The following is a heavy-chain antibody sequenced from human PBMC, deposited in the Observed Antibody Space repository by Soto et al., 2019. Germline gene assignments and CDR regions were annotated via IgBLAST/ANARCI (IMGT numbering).Heavy chain of an antibody. V-gene: IGHV1-69*06. J-gene: IGHJ5*02. Sequence: GASVKVSCKASGGTFSSYAISWVRQAPGQGLEWMGGIIPIFGTANYAQKFQGRVTITADKSTSTAYMELSSLRSEDTAVYYCAGAVFVELPAATVGWFAPGARGTLVSVSS. D-gene: IGHD2-2*01. CDR3: AGAVFVELPAATVGWFAP. CDR1: GGTFSSYA. CDR2: IIPIFGTA.